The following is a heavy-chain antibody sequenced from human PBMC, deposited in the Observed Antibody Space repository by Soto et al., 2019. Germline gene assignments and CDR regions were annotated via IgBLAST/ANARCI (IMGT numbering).Heavy chain of an antibody. Sequence: EVQLLESGGGLVQPWGSLILSCEASGFTFSSYAMSWVRQAPGKGLEWVSAISGSGGITYYADSVKGRFTISSDNSKNTMYLQMNSLRVEDAAVYYCAKVRIQLWPIDYWGQGTLVTVSS. J-gene: IGHJ4*02. CDR2: ISGSGGIT. CDR1: GFTFSSYA. CDR3: AKVRIQLWPIDY. D-gene: IGHD5-18*01. V-gene: IGHV3-23*01.